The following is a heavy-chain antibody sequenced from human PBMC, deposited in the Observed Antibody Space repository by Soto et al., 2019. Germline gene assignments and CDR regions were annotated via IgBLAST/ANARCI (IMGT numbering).Heavy chain of an antibody. Sequence: QVRLVESGGGLVKPGGSPRLSCVASGFTFTDHYMSWIRQAPGKGLEWIAYMSPSGSGISYADSAKGRFTISRDNARNTVYLQMNTLRAEDTAVYYCARTARLVDYWGQGTLVTVSS. CDR2: MSPSGSGI. CDR1: GFTFTDHY. CDR3: ARTARLVDY. V-gene: IGHV3-11*01. J-gene: IGHJ4*02.